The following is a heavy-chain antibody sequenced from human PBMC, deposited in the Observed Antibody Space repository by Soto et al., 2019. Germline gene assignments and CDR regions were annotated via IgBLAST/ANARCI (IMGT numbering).Heavy chain of an antibody. J-gene: IGHJ6*03. CDR3: TRHVDCSGGSCYSGYCYYMDV. Sequence: GGSLRLSCAASGFTFSDSAMHWVRQASGEGLEWVGRIRSKPNTDATAYAASVKGRFTISRDDSKNTAYLQMNSLKTEDTAVYYCTRHVDCSGGSCYSGYCYYMDVWGKGTTVTVSS. V-gene: IGHV3-73*01. CDR2: IRSKPNTDAT. CDR1: GFTFSDSA. D-gene: IGHD2-15*01.